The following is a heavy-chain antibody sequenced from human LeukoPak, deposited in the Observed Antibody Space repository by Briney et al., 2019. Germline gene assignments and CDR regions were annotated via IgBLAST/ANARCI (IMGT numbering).Heavy chain of an antibody. Sequence: ASVKVSCKASGYTFTSYYIHWVRQAPGQGLEWMGLINPSGGSTSYAQKFQGRVTMTRDTSTSTVYMELSSLRSEDSAVYYCAXXXXGXYDTSGRYLYFWGQGTLVTVSS. CDR3: AXXXXGXYDTSGRYLYF. J-gene: IGHJ4*02. V-gene: IGHV1-46*01. CDR2: INPSGGST. D-gene: IGHD3-22*01. CDR1: GYTFTSYY.